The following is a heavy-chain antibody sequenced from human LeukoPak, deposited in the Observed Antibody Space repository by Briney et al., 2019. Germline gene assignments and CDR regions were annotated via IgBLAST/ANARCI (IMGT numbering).Heavy chain of an antibody. D-gene: IGHD6-13*01. CDR1: GFTFDDYA. Sequence: PGGSLRLSCAASGFTFDDYAMHWVRQAPGKGLVWVSRINSDGGTTSYADSVEGRFTISRDNAKNTLYLQMNSLRAEDTAVYYCAREHGSSFDYWGQGTLVPVSS. V-gene: IGHV3-74*01. CDR2: INSDGGTT. J-gene: IGHJ4*02. CDR3: AREHGSSFDY.